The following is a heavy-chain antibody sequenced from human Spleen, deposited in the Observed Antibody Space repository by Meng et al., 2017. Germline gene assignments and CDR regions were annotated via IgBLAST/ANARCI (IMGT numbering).Heavy chain of an antibody. J-gene: IGHJ4*02. CDR1: GFTFTGSA. CDR2: IAVGTGKT. CDR3: AADSASVDMVATIGDLVYFDY. Sequence: SVKVSCKTAGFTFTGSAVQWVRQARGQRLEWIGWIAVGTGKTSYAQRFQERVTITRDLSTSTAYMELNSLTSGDTAVYYCAADSASVDMVATIGDLVYFDYWGQGTLVTVSS. D-gene: IGHD5-12*01. V-gene: IGHV1-58*01.